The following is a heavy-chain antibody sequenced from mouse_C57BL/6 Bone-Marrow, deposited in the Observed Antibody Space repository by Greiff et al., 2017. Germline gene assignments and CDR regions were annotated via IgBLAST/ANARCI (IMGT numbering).Heavy chain of an antibody. Sequence: VQLQQPGAELVKPGASVKMSCKASGYTFTSYWITWVKQRPGQGLEWIGDIYPGSGSTNYNEKFKSKATLTVGTSSSTAYMQLSSLTSEDSAVYYCARETFDYWGQGTTLTVSS. CDR1: GYTFTSYW. V-gene: IGHV1-55*01. J-gene: IGHJ2*01. CDR2: IYPGSGST. CDR3: ARETFDY.